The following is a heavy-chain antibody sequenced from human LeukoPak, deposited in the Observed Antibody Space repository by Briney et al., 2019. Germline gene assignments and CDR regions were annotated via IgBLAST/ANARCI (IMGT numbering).Heavy chain of an antibody. J-gene: IGHJ4*02. Sequence: GGSLRLSCAASGFTFSSYGMSWVRQAPGKGLEWVSAISGSGDSTYYADSVKGRFTISRDNSKNTLYLQMNSLRAEDTAVYYCAKSSMIVVDTYYFDYWGQGTLVTVSS. D-gene: IGHD3-22*01. CDR2: ISGSGDST. V-gene: IGHV3-23*01. CDR1: GFTFSSYG. CDR3: AKSSMIVVDTYYFDY.